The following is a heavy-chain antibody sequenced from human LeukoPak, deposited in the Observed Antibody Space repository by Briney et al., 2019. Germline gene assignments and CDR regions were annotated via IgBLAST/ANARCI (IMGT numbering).Heavy chain of an antibody. Sequence: GGSLRLSCAASGFTFSSYSMNWVRQAPGKGLEWVPSISSSSSYIYYADSVKGRFTISRDNAKNSLYLQMNSLRAEDTAVYYCAGELPRTYCSSTSCPLDYWGQGTLVTVSS. J-gene: IGHJ4*02. V-gene: IGHV3-21*01. CDR3: AGELPRTYCSSTSCPLDY. D-gene: IGHD2-2*01. CDR2: ISSSSSYI. CDR1: GFTFSSYS.